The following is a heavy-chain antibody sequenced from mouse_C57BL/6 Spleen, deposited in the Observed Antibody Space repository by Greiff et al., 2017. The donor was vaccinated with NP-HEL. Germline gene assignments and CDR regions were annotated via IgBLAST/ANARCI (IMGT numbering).Heavy chain of an antibody. J-gene: IGHJ3*01. CDR1: GFSLTSYG. Sequence: VHLVESGPGLVQPSQSLSITCTVSGFSLTSYGVHWVRQSPGKGLEWLGVIWSGGSTDYNAAFISRLSISKDNSKSQVFFKMNSLQADDTAIYYCARDSLITTVVAFAYWGQGTLVTVSA. CDR3: ARDSLITTVVAFAY. D-gene: IGHD1-1*01. CDR2: IWSGGST. V-gene: IGHV2-2*01.